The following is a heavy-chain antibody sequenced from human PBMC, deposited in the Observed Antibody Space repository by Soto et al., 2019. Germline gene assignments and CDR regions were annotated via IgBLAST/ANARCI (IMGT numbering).Heavy chain of an antibody. V-gene: IGHV4-39*01. CDR3: ARHLTYCSAGSCYSDFPYYGMDV. CDR1: GGSISSSSYY. CDR2: IFYSGST. Sequence: SETLSLTCTVSGGSISSSSYYWGWIRQPPGKGLEWIGSIFYSGSTYYNPSLKSRVTISVDTSKNQFSLKLSSVTAADTAVYYCARHLTYCSAGSCYSDFPYYGMDVWGQGPTVTVS. J-gene: IGHJ6*02. D-gene: IGHD2-15*01.